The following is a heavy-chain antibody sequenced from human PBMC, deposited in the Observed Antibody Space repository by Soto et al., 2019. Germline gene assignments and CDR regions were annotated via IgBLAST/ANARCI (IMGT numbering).Heavy chain of an antibody. Sequence: EVQLVESGGGLVQPGRSLRLSCAASGFTFDDYAMHWVRQAPGKGLEWVSGISWNSGSIGYADSVKGRFTISRDNAKNSLYLQMNSLRAEDTALYYCAKDSDYYGSGSYYEGFDYWGQGTLVTVSS. V-gene: IGHV3-9*01. CDR1: GFTFDDYA. CDR2: ISWNSGSI. D-gene: IGHD3-10*01. J-gene: IGHJ4*02. CDR3: AKDSDYYGSGSYYEGFDY.